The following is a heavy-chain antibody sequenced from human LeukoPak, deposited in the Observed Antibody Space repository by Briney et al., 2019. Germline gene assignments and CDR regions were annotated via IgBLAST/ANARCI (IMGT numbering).Heavy chain of an antibody. CDR3: ARLTWDTTMVRYYFDF. D-gene: IGHD5-18*01. CDR2: IYYTGST. Sequence: SETLSLTCTVSGGSISGYYWNWIRQPPGKGLEWIGYIYYTGSTSYNPSLKSRVTISLDTSKNQFSLKLSSVTAADTAVYYCARLTWDTTMVRYYFDFWGQGTLVTVSS. J-gene: IGHJ4*02. V-gene: IGHV4-59*08. CDR1: GGSISGYY.